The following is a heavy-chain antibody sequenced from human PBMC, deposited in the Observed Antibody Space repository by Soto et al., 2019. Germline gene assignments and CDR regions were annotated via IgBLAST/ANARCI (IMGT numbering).Heavy chain of an antibody. CDR2: INPNTGST. J-gene: IGHJ3*02. CDR1: GYTFTDYY. Sequence: ASVKVSCKASGYTFTDYYLHWVRQAPGQGLEWMGWINPNTGSTNFARKFRGRVTMTSDTSITTAYMELSRLTSDDTALYWCARSKKSYYYSSGYYFDGFHIWGPGTMVTVSS. V-gene: IGHV1-2*02. D-gene: IGHD3-22*01. CDR3: ARSKKSYYYSSGYYFDGFHI.